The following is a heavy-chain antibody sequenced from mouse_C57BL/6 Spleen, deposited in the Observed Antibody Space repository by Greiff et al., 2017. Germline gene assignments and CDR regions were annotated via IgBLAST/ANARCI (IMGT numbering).Heavy chain of an antibody. CDR2: INPGSGGT. CDR1: GYAFTNYL. Sequence: QVQLQQSGAELVRPGTSVKVSCKASGYAFTNYLIEWVKQRPGQGLEWIGVINPGSGGTNYNEKFKGKATLTADKSSSTAYMQLSSLTSEDSAVYFCARASEGYPFDDGGQGPTLTASS. CDR3: ARASEGYPFDD. V-gene: IGHV1-54*01. D-gene: IGHD2-14*01. J-gene: IGHJ2*01.